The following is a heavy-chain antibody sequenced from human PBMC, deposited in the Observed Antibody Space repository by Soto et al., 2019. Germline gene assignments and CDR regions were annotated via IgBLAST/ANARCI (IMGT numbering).Heavy chain of an antibody. J-gene: IGHJ5*02. V-gene: IGHV1-69*13. D-gene: IGHD6-13*01. CDR2: IIPIFGTA. CDR3: ATCSSWYAARGWSDP. Sequence: GASLKVSCKTSRGTFSSYAISWVRQAPGQGLEWMGGIIPIFGTANYAQKFQGRVTITADESTSTAYMELSSLRSEDTAVYYCATCSSWYAARGWSDPWGQGTLVTVSS. CDR1: RGTFSSYA.